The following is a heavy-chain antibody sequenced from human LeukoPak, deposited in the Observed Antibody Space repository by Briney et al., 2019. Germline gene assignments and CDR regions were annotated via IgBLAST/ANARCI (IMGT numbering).Heavy chain of an antibody. CDR2: IWYDGSKK. Sequence: GGSLRLSCAVSGFTFNNYGMHWVRQAPGKGLEWVAVIWYDGSKKYYADSVKGRFTISRDNSKNTLYLQMNSLRAEDTAVYYCARVGGSYGYFFDYGGQGTLVTVSS. CDR3: ARVGGSYGYFFDY. V-gene: IGHV3-33*01. CDR1: GFTFNNYG. J-gene: IGHJ4*02. D-gene: IGHD1-26*01.